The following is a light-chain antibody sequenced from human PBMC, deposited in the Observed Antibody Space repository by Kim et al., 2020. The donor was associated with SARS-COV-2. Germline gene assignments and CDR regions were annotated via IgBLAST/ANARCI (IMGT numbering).Light chain of an antibody. CDR2: DVS. CDR3: CSYAGSYPWV. CDR1: SSDVGGYNY. J-gene: IGLJ3*02. Sequence: GQSVNISCTGTSSDVGGYNYVSWDQQHPGKAPKLMIYDVSKRPSGVPDRFSGSKSGNTASLTISGLHAEDEADYYCCSYAGSYPWVFGGGTQLTVL. V-gene: IGLV2-11*01.